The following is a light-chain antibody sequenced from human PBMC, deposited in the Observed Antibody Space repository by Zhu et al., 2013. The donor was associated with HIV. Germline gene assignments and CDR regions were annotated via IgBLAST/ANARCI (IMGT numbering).Light chain of an antibody. V-gene: IGKV1-12*01. CDR1: QGINNW. CDR3: QQANSLVPMYT. Sequence: DIQMTQSPSSVSASVGDRVTINCRASQGINNWLAWYQQKPGKAPKLLIYAASSLQSGVPSRFSGSGSGTDFTLTISSLQSEDSATYYCQQANSLVPMYTFGQGTNLEI. J-gene: IGKJ2*01. CDR2: AAS.